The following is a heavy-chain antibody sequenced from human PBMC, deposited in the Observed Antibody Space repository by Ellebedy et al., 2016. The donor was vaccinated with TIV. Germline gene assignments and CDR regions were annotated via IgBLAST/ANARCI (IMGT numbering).Heavy chain of an antibody. CDR1: GITFSNYW. CDR2: IKQDGSTM. V-gene: IGHV3-7*03. D-gene: IGHD5-24*01. CDR3: ARWLQSYFDY. Sequence: GESLKISXAASGITFSNYWMAWVRQAPGKGLEWLASIKQDGSTMFYMDSVKGRFTVSRDNAKDSLYLQMTSLRTEDTAVYYCARWLQSYFDYWGQGTLVTVSS. J-gene: IGHJ4*02.